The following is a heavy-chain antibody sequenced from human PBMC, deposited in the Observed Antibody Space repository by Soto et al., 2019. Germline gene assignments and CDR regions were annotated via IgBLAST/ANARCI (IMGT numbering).Heavy chain of an antibody. CDR1: GFSFSIYS. D-gene: IGHD3-16*01. CDR3: ARDHLWGFDY. J-gene: IGHJ4*02. CDR2: IRSSSSTI. Sequence: DVQLVESGGGLVQPGGSLRLSCAASGFSFSIYSVNWVRQAPGKGLEWVSYIRSSSSTIYYADSVKGRFTISIDNAKNSLYLPMDRLRAEDTAVYYCARDHLWGFDYWGQGSLVTVSS. V-gene: IGHV3-48*01.